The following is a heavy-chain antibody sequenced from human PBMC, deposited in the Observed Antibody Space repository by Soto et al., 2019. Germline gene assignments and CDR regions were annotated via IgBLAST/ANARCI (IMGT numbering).Heavy chain of an antibody. CDR1: GFTFSNYD. CDR2: INRAGSEM. D-gene: IGHD6-19*01. J-gene: IGHJ4*02. V-gene: IGHV3-7*01. CDR3: ARLEGYGWYHY. Sequence: DVQLVESGGGLVQPGGSLRLSCVASGFTFSNYDMSWVRQTPGKGLEWVININRAGSEMDSVESVKGRFTISRDDAKNSLYLQMNGLRVEDTAVYYCARLEGYGWYHYWGQGILVTVSS.